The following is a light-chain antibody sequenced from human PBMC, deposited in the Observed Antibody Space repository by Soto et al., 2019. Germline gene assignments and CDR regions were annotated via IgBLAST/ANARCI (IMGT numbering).Light chain of an antibody. Sequence: EIALTQSPGTLSLSPGERATLSCRASQSVSSSYLAWYQQKPDQAPRLLIYGASSRATGIPDRFSGSGSGTDFTLTISRLEPEDFAVYYCQQYGSSPPLTFGGGTKVEIK. CDR2: GAS. CDR1: QSVSSSY. J-gene: IGKJ4*01. V-gene: IGKV3-20*01. CDR3: QQYGSSPPLT.